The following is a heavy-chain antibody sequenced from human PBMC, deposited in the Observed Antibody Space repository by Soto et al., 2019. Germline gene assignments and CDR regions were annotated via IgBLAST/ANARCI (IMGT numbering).Heavy chain of an antibody. V-gene: IGHV4-59*01. CDR2: IYYNGRP. CDR1: GGSITDYY. J-gene: IGHJ4*02. D-gene: IGHD6-19*01. CDR3: ARGGKTSGWYWGFDY. Sequence: QVQLQESGPGRVKPSETLSLSCTVSGGSITDYYWNWIRQPPGKGLEWIGYIYYNGRPDYNPSLKSRVTVSIDRSKNHFSLILNCVTAADTAMYFCARGGKTSGWYWGFDYWGQGTLVTVSS.